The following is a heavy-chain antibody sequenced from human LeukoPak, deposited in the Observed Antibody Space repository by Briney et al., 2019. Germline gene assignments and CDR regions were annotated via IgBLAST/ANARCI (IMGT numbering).Heavy chain of an antibody. V-gene: IGHV3-11*01. Sequence: PGGSLRLSCAASGFTFSDYYMSWIRQAPGKGLEWVSYISSSGSTTYYADSVKGRFTISRDNAKNSLYLQMNSLRAEDTAVYYCARDHVLGIAAALDYWGQGTLVTVSS. CDR1: GFTFSDYY. CDR3: ARDHVLGIAAALDY. D-gene: IGHD6-13*01. CDR2: ISSSGSTT. J-gene: IGHJ4*02.